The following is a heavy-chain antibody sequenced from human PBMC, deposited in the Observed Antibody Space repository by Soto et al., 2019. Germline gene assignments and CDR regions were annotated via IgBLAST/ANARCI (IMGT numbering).Heavy chain of an antibody. D-gene: IGHD2-2*01. CDR1: GYTITSYG. CDR2: ISAYNGNT. Sequence: ASVKVSCKASGYTITSYGISWVRQAPGQGLEWMGWISAYNGNTNYAQKLQGRVTMTTDTSTSTAYMELRSLRSDDTAVYYCARVGLTPSYCISTSCYPYYYGMDVWGQGTTVTVSS. CDR3: ARVGLTPSYCISTSCYPYYYGMDV. J-gene: IGHJ6*02. V-gene: IGHV1-18*01.